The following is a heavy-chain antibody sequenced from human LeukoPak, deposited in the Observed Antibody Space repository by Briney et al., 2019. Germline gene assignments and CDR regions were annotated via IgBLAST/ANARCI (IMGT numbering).Heavy chain of an antibody. Sequence: GGSLRLSCAASGFNFDGYVMHWVRQAPGKGLEWVSSIAWNSGNIGYADSVKGRFTISRDNAKNSLYLQMNSLRPGDMALYFCAKDGGSGLYYSYYMDVWGKGTTVTVSS. CDR3: AKDGGSGLYYSYYMDV. J-gene: IGHJ6*03. V-gene: IGHV3-9*03. CDR2: IAWNSGNI. D-gene: IGHD3-10*01. CDR1: GFNFDGYV.